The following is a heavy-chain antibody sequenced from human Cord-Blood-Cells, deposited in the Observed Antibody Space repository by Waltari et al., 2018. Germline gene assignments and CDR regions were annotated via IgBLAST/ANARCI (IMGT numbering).Heavy chain of an antibody. CDR1: GGSISSSSYY. CDR3: ASTAPYYYDSSGYYYFDY. CDR2: IYYSGST. J-gene: IGHJ4*02. Sequence: QLQLQESGPGLVKPSETLSLTCTVPGGSISSSSYYWGWIRQPPGTGLEWIGSIYYSGSTYYNPSLKSRVTISVDTSKNQFSLKLSSVTAADTAVYYCASTAPYYYDSSGYYYFDYWGQGTLVTVSS. V-gene: IGHV4-39*01. D-gene: IGHD3-22*01.